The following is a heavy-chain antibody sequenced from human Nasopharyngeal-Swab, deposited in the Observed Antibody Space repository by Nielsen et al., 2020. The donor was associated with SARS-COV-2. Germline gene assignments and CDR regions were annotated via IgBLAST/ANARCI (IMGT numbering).Heavy chain of an antibody. CDR1: GFTFSSYA. D-gene: IGHD4-11*01. J-gene: IGHJ5*02. CDR2: ISGSGGST. CDR3: AKDPDYSNLNWFDP. V-gene: IGHV3-23*01. Sequence: GESLKISCAASGFTFSSYAMSSVRQAPGKGLEWVSAISGSGGSTYYADSVTGRFTISIDNSKNTLYLQMNSLRAEDTAVYYCAKDPDYSNLNWFDPWGQATLVTVSS.